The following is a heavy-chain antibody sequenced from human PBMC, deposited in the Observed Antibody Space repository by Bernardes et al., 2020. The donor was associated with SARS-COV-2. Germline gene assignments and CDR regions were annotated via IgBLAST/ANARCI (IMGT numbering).Heavy chain of an antibody. Sequence: GGSLRLSCAASGFTFSSYWMTWVRQAPGKGLEWVANIKQDGSENYYVDSVKGRFAISRDNSRNSLYLQMNSLRADDTAVYYCARDRKYGYCRLDYWGQGTLVTVSS. CDR3: ARDRKYGYCRLDY. D-gene: IGHD5-12*01. CDR2: IKQDGSEN. J-gene: IGHJ4*02. V-gene: IGHV3-7*01. CDR1: GFTFSSYW.